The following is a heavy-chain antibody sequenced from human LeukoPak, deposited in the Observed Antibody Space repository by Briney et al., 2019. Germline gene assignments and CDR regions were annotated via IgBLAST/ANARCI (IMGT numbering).Heavy chain of an antibody. CDR2: ISSSGSTI. V-gene: IGHV3-48*03. J-gene: IGHJ4*02. Sequence: PGGSLRLSCAASGFTFSSYEMNWVRQAPGKGLEWVSYISSSGSTIYYADSVKGRFTISRDNAKNSLYLQMNSLRDEDTAVYFCARDRPPVGAIDYWGQGTLVTVSS. D-gene: IGHD1-26*01. CDR1: GFTFSSYE. CDR3: ARDRPPVGAIDY.